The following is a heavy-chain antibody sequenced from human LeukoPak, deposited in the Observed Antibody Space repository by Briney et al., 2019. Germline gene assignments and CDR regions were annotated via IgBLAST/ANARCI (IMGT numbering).Heavy chain of an antibody. J-gene: IGHJ4*02. V-gene: IGHV3-23*01. CDR1: GLHFSGTA. Sequence: PGGSLRLSCAASGLHFSGTAMSWVRQAPGKGLEWVSAISHDGMNAYYADSAKGRFTISRDNAKNSLYLQMNSLRAEDTAVYYCARDGNYDFWSGYYVYWGQGTLVTVSS. D-gene: IGHD3-3*01. CDR3: ARDGNYDFWSGYYVY. CDR2: ISHDGMNA.